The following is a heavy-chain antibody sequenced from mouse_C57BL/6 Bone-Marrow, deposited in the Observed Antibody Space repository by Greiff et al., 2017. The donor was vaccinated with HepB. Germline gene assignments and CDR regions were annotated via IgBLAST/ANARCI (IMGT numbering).Heavy chain of an antibody. CDR2: IYPRSGNT. V-gene: IGHV1-81*01. D-gene: IGHD2-2*01. CDR1: GYTFTSYG. Sequence: VKLVESGAELARPGASVKLSCKASGYTFTSYGISWVKQRTGQGLEWIGEIYPRSGNTYYNEKFKGKATLTADKSSSTAYMELRSLTSEDSAVYFCARRYGYPYAMDYWGQGTSVTVSS. CDR3: ARRYGYPYAMDY. J-gene: IGHJ4*01.